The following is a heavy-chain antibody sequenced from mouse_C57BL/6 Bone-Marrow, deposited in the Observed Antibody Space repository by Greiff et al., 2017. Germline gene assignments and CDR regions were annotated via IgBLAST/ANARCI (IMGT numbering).Heavy chain of an antibody. CDR2: INSDGGST. CDR1: EYEFPSHD. D-gene: IGHD2-4*01. Sequence: EVKVVESGGGLVQPGESLKLSCESNEYEFPSHDMSWVRKTPEKRLELVAAINSDGGSTYYPDTMERRFIISRDNTKKTLYLQMSSLRSEDTALYYWAREMGLRRRGYAMDYWGQGTSVTVSS. V-gene: IGHV5-2*01. CDR3: AREMGLRRRGYAMDY. J-gene: IGHJ4*01.